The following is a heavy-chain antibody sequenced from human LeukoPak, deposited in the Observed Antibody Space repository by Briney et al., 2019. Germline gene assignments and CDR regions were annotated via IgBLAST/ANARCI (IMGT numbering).Heavy chain of an antibody. D-gene: IGHD3-16*02. CDR2: INPNSGGT. V-gene: IGHV1-2*02. J-gene: IGHJ5*02. CDR3: ARDWTLGFGGVIVTENWFDP. Sequence: ASVKVSCKASGYTFTGYYMHWARQAPGQGLEWMGWINPNSGGTNYAQKFQGRVTMTRDTSISTAYVELSRLRSDDTAVYYCARDWTLGFGGVIVTENWFDPWGQGTLVTVSS. CDR1: GYTFTGYY.